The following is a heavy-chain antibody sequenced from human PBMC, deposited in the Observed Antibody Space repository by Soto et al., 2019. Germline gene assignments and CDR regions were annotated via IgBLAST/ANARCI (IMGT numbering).Heavy chain of an antibody. J-gene: IGHJ6*02. CDR3: AADRVTMVRGVTVYYYYYGMDV. CDR1: GFTFTSSA. CDR2: IVVGSGNT. D-gene: IGHD3-10*01. V-gene: IGHV1-58*01. Sequence: SVKVSCKASGFTFTSSAVQWVREARGQRLEWIGWIVVGSGNTNYAQKFQERVTITRDMSTSTAYMELSSLRSEDTAVYYCAADRVTMVRGVTVYYYYYGMDVWGQGTTVTVSS.